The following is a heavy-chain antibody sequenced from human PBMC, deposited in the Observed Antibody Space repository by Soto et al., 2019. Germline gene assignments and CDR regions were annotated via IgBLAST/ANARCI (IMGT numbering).Heavy chain of an antibody. D-gene: IGHD6-19*01. Sequence: GGSLRLSCEASGFSVSTNYVTWVRQAPEKGLEWVSGISDNDGSTNYVDSVKGRFTISRDNSKNTLYLQMNSLRAEDTAIFYCARDRIAVAGTCGYWGRGTLVTVSS. V-gene: IGHV3-23*01. J-gene: IGHJ4*02. CDR3: ARDRIAVAGTCGY. CDR2: ISDNDGST. CDR1: GFSVSTNY.